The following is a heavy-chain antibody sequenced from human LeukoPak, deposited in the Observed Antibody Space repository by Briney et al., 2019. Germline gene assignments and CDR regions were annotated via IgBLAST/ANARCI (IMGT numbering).Heavy chain of an antibody. J-gene: IGHJ4*02. D-gene: IGHD3-10*01. CDR2: IYPYTGAT. Sequence: ASVKVSCKASGYTFSGTGWYLYWLRQAPGQGLECMVWIYPYTGATHYAQKFQGRVAMTRDTSISTAYMELSRLGPDDTAVYYCARDGPAQMVDFDYWGQGTLVTVSS. V-gene: IGHV1-2*02. CDR3: ARDGPAQMVDFDY. CDR1: GYTFSGTGWY.